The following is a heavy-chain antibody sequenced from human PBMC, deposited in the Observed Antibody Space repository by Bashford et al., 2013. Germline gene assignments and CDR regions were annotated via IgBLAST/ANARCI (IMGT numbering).Heavy chain of an antibody. CDR1: GYTFTSYA. V-gene: IGHV1-3*01. D-gene: IGHD2-8*02. CDR2: INAGNGNT. CDR3: ASSGVLVVYAISNYYGMDV. Sequence: ASVKVSCKASGYTFTSYAMHWVRQAPGQRLEWMGWINAGNGNTKYSQKFQGRVTITRDTSASTAYMELSSLRSEDTAVYYCASSGVLVVYAISNYYGMDVWGQGTTVTVSS. J-gene: IGHJ6*02.